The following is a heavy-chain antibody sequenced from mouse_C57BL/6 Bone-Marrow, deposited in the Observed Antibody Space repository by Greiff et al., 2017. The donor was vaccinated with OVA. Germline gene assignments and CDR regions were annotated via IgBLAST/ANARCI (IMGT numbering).Heavy chain of an antibody. V-gene: IGHV3-6*01. CDR1: GYSITSGYY. CDR3: AREDGTTVVSDWYFDV. CDR2: ISYDGSN. J-gene: IGHJ1*03. D-gene: IGHD1-1*01. Sequence: EVQVVESGPGLVKPSQSLSLTCSVTGYSITSGYYWNWIRQFPGNKLEWMGYISYDGSNNYNPSLKNRISITRDTSKNQFFLKLNSVTTEDTATYYCAREDGTTVVSDWYFDVWGTGTTVTVSS.